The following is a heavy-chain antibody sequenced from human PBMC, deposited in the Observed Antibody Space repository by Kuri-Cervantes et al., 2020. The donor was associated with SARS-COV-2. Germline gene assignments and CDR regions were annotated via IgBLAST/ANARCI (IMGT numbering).Heavy chain of an antibody. CDR3: ARALTIFGVVTGLGY. Sequence: ASVKVSCKASGYTLTGYYMHWVRQAPGQGLEWMGWINPNSGGTNYAQKFQGWVTMTRDTSISTAYMELSRLRSDDTAVYYCARALTIFGVVTGLGYWGQGTLVTVSS. CDR2: INPNSGGT. CDR1: GYTLTGYY. V-gene: IGHV1-2*04. J-gene: IGHJ4*02. D-gene: IGHD3-3*01.